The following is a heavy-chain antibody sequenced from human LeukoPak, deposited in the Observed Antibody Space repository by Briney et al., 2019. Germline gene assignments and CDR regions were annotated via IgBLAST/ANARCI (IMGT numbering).Heavy chain of an antibody. V-gene: IGHV1-69*06. CDR1: GGTFTSYA. D-gene: IGHD2-15*01. CDR2: IIPIFGTA. J-gene: IGHJ4*02. CDR3: ASRYCSGGSCYGTYFDY. Sequence: GASVKVSCKASGGTFTSYAISWVRQAPGQGLEWMGGIIPIFGTANYAQKFQGRGTITADKSTSTAYMELSSLRSEDTAGYYCASRYCSGGSCYGTYFDYWGQGTLVTVSS.